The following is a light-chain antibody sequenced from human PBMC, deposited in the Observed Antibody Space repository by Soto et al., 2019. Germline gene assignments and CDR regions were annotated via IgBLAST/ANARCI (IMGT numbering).Light chain of an antibody. V-gene: IGLV2-14*01. CDR3: SSYTTSISWV. CDR1: SSDVGFYNY. Sequence: QSALTQPASVSGSPGQSITISCTGTSSDVGFYNYVSWYQQHPGKGPKLMIYEVTNRPSGVSNRFSGSKSGNMASLTISGLQAEDEAYYYCSSYTTSISWVFGGGTKLTFL. CDR2: EVT. J-gene: IGLJ3*02.